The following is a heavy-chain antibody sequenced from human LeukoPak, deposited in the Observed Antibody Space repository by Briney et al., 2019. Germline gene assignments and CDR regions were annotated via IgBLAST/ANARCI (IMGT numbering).Heavy chain of an antibody. Sequence: SQTLSLTCTVPGGSISSGSYYWSWIRQPAGKGLEWIGRIYTSGSTNYNPSLKSRVTISVDTSKNQFSLKLSSVTAADTAVYYCAVQLRGFGEASSFYFDYWGQGTLVTVSS. J-gene: IGHJ4*02. CDR2: IYTSGST. V-gene: IGHV4-61*02. D-gene: IGHD3-10*01. CDR3: AVQLRGFGEASSFYFDY. CDR1: GGSISSGSYY.